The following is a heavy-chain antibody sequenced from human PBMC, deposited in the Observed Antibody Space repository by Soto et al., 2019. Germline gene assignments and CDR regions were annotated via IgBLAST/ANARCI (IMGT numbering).Heavy chain of an antibody. CDR1: GFTFSTYS. CDR2: ISDSSRYI. V-gene: IGHV3-21*01. CDR3: AREIHSSSGYFGMDV. J-gene: IGHJ6*02. D-gene: IGHD6-6*01. Sequence: GGSLRLSCAASGFTFSTYSMNWVRQAPGKGLEWVSSISDSSRYIYNADSVKGRFTISRDNAKNSLYLQMNNLRAEDTAVYYCAREIHSSSGYFGMDVWGQGTTVTVSS.